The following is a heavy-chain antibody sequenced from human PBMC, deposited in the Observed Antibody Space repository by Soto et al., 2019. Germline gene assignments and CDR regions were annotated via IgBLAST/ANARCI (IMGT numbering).Heavy chain of an antibody. J-gene: IGHJ6*02. V-gene: IGHV1-69*01. D-gene: IGHD2-2*01. CDR2: IIPISATT. Sequence: QVQLVQSGAEVKKPGSSVKVSCKASGGSFSSYAISWVRQAPGQGLEWMGGIIPISATTNYAQKFQGRVTIPADESTSTASIVRNRPRSADTAVYYCARSQGTSTSLVIYDYYYFGMDVWGQGTTVTVSS. CDR1: GGSFSSYA. CDR3: ARSQGTSTSLVIYDYYYFGMDV.